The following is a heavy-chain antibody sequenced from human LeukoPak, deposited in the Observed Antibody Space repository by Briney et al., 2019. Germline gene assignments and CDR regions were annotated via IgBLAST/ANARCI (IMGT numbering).Heavy chain of an antibody. J-gene: IGHJ4*02. CDR2: IYTSGST. V-gene: IGHV4-4*07. Sequence: SETLSLTCTVSGGSISSYYWSWIRQPPGKGLEWIGRIYTSGSTNYNPSLKSRVTMSVDTSKNQFSLKLSSMTAADTAVYYCARDKRVGAIFDYWGQGTLVTVSS. CDR3: ARDKRVGAIFDY. D-gene: IGHD1-26*01. CDR1: GGSISSYY.